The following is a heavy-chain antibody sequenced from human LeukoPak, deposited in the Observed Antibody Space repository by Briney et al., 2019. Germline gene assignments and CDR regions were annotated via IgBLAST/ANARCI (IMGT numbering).Heavy chain of an antibody. Sequence: ASVKVSCKASGYTFTDYYMHWVRQAPGQGLEWMGRINPTSGGTTYAQKFQDRVTMTRDMSITTAYMELNRLRSDDTAVYYCARGLYDSSGYYYPTDGNFDYWGQGTLVTVSS. J-gene: IGHJ4*02. V-gene: IGHV1-2*06. CDR2: INPTSGGT. CDR3: ARGLYDSSGYYYPTDGNFDY. CDR1: GYTFTDYY. D-gene: IGHD3-22*01.